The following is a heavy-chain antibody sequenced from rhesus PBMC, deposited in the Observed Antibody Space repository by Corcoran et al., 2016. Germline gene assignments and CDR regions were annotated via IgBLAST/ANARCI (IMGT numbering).Heavy chain of an antibody. D-gene: IGHD5-24*01. Sequence: QVQLQESGPGLVKPSETLPLTCAVSGASISSNYWRWIAQAPGKGRKWIGRRDGSGGSTDYNPSLKSRVTSSIDTSKNQFSMKLSSVTAADTAVYYCARGYSSVDYWGQGVLVTVSS. CDR1: GASISSNY. CDR3: ARGYSSVDY. J-gene: IGHJ4*01. V-gene: IGHV4S2*01. CDR2: RDGSGGST.